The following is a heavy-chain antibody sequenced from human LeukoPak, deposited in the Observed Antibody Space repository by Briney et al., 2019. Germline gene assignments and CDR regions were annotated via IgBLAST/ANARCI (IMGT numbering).Heavy chain of an antibody. D-gene: IGHD2-15*01. CDR1: GFTVSSNY. CDR2: IYSGGST. Sequence: GGSLRLSCAASGFTVSSNYMSWVRQAPGKGLEWVSVIYSGGSTYYADSVKGRFTISRDNSKNTLYLQMNSLRAEDTAVYYYARSGYCSGGSCYLDAFDIWGQGTMVTVSS. V-gene: IGHV3-53*01. CDR3: ARSGYCSGGSCYLDAFDI. J-gene: IGHJ3*02.